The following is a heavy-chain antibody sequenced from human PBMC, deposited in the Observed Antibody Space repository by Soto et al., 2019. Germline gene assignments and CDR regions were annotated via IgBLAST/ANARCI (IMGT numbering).Heavy chain of an antibody. Sequence: QVQLVQSGAEVKEPGSSVKVSCKASGGGNLRDYRTTWVRRAPGQGLEWMGGIIPKRGSANYAQNFQGRVTVTADESTNTVYIELRSLRSDDTAVYYGARGSDGYNVGAVYWCQGTPVTVSS. J-gene: IGHJ4*02. V-gene: IGHV1-69*01. CDR1: GGGNLRDYR. CDR2: IIPKRGSA. CDR3: ARGSDGYNVGAVY. D-gene: IGHD2-21*01.